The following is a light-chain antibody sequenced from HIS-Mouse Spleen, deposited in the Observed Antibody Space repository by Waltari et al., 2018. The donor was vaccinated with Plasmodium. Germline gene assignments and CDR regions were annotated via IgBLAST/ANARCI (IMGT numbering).Light chain of an antibody. Sequence: IVMTQSLATLSVSHGERATLSCRASQSVSSNLAWYQQKPGQAPRLLIYGASTRATGIPARFSGSGSGTEFTLTISSLQSEDFAVYYCQQYNNWSFTFGPGTKVDIK. CDR3: QQYNNWSFT. CDR2: GAS. CDR1: QSVSSN. J-gene: IGKJ3*01. V-gene: IGKV3-15*01.